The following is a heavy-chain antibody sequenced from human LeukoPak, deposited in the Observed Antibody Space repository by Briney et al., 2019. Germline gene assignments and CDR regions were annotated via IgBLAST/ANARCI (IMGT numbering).Heavy chain of an antibody. CDR1: GYTFTSSG. CDR2: IGTKSGNT. Sequence: ASVKVSCKATGYTFTSSGITWVRQAPGQGLEWMGWIGTKSGNTNYAQKFQGRVTMMTDTSMGTAYMELRSLRSDDSAVYYCARAGAAAGGSDYWGQGTPVTVSS. V-gene: IGHV1-18*01. CDR3: ARAGAAAGGSDY. J-gene: IGHJ4*02. D-gene: IGHD6-13*01.